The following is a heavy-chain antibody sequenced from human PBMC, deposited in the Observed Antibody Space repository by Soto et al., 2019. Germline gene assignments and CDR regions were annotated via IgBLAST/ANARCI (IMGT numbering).Heavy chain of an antibody. CDR1: GYTFTGYY. CDR3: ARGGYSYGRDAFDI. CDR2: INPNSGGT. Sequence: ASVKVSCKASGYTFTGYYMHWVLQAPGQGLEWMGWINPNSGGTNYAQKFQGWVTMTRDTSISTAYMELSRLRSDDTAVYYCARGGYSYGRDAFDIWGQGTMVTVSS. V-gene: IGHV1-2*04. D-gene: IGHD5-18*01. J-gene: IGHJ3*02.